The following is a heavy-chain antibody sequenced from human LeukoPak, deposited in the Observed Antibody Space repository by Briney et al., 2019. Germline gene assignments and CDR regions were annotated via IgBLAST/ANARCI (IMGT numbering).Heavy chain of an antibody. CDR1: GYTFTGYY. CDR2: INPNSGVT. V-gene: IGHV1-2*06. CDR3: ARNSGGVVVVPTAAPDY. Sequence: ASVKVSCKASGYTFTGYYMHWVRQAPGLGLECMGRINPNSGVTNYAQKFQGRVTMTRDTSISTAYMELSRLRSDDTAVYYCARNSGGVVVVPTAAPDYWGQGTLVTVSS. D-gene: IGHD2-2*01. J-gene: IGHJ4*02.